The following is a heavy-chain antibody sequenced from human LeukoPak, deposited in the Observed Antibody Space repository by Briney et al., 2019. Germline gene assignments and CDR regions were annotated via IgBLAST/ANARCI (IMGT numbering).Heavy chain of an antibody. J-gene: IGHJ4*02. Sequence: PGGSLRLSCAASGFTFSSYWMSWVRQAPGKGLGWVANIKQDGSEKYYVDSVKGRFTISRDNAKNSLFLQMDSLRAEDTAVYYCASGRQMGYWGQGALVTVSS. CDR1: GFTFSSYW. V-gene: IGHV3-7*03. CDR2: IKQDGSEK. D-gene: IGHD5-24*01. CDR3: ASGRQMGY.